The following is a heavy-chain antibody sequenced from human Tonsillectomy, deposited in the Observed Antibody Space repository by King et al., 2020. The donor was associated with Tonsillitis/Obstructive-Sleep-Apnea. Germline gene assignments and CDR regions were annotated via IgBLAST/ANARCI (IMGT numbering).Heavy chain of an antibody. CDR2: IYYSGHT. D-gene: IGHD3-3*01. J-gene: IGHJ3*02. Sequence: VQLQESGPGLVKPSETLSLTCTVSGGSISSDYWSWIRQPPGKGLEWIGYIYYSGHTNYNPSLKSRVTISVDTSKNQFSLKLSSVTAADTAVYYCARLEGAGVVFDIWGQGTRVTFSS. CDR1: GGSISSDY. V-gene: IGHV4-59*01. CDR3: ARLEGAGVVFDI.